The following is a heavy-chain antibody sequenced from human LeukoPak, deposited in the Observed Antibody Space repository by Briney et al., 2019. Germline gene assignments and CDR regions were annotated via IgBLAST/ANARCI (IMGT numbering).Heavy chain of an antibody. J-gene: IGHJ4*01. CDR1: GFTLNSNA. Sequence: GGSLRLSCAVSGFTLNSNAMCWVRQAPGKGLEWVSASRIGVTTYYADSVEGRFTISRDTSKNTLYLQMNTLRPEDTAVYYCAKAAVPGSKYYFDYWGQGTLVTVSS. CDR3: AKAAVPGSKYYFDY. D-gene: IGHD3-10*01. CDR2: SRIGVTT. V-gene: IGHV3-23*01.